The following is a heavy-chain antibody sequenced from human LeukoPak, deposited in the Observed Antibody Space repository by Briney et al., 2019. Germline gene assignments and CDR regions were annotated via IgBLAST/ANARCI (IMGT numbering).Heavy chain of an antibody. D-gene: IGHD1-26*01. J-gene: IGHJ5*02. CDR1: GGTFSSYA. CDR3: ARGLGATSWFDP. V-gene: IGHV1-69*05. Sequence: ASVKVSCKASGGTFSSYAISWVRQAPGQGLEGMGRIIPIFGTANYAQKFQGRVTITTDESTSTAYMELSSLRSEDTAVYYCARGLGATSWFDPWGQGTLVTVSS. CDR2: IIPIFGTA.